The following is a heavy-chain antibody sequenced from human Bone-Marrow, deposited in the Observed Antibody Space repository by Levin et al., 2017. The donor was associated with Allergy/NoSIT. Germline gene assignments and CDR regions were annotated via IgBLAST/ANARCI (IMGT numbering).Heavy chain of an antibody. CDR2: IKQDGSEK. CDR1: GFTFSSYW. V-gene: IGHV3-7*01. CDR3: ARSDGYSDDAFDI. D-gene: IGHD5-24*01. Sequence: GESLKISCAASGFTFSSYWMSWVRQAPGKGLEWVANIKQDGSEKYYVDSVKGRFTISRDNAKNSLYLQMNSLRAEDTAVYYCARSDGYSDDAFDIWGQGTMVTVSS. J-gene: IGHJ3*02.